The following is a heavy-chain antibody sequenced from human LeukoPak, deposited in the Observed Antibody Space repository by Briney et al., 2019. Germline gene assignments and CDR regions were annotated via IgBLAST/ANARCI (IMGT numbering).Heavy chain of an antibody. CDR2: ISGSGGST. Sequence: GGSLRLSCAASGFIFSSYAMSWVRQAPGKGLEWVSAISGSGGSTYYADSVKGRFAISRDNSKNTLYLQMNSLRAEDTAVYYCAKALGGILTGSHDAFDIWGQGTMVTVSS. CDR1: GFIFSSYA. D-gene: IGHD3-9*01. J-gene: IGHJ3*02. CDR3: AKALGGILTGSHDAFDI. V-gene: IGHV3-23*01.